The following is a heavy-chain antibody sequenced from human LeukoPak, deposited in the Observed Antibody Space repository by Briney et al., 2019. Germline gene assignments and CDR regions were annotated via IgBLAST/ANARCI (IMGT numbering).Heavy chain of an antibody. CDR2: TSKDGSDT. CDR3: ARGGYSGSYYRFS. D-gene: IGHD6-6*01. V-gene: IGHV3-74*01. CDR1: GFTFSDSW. Sequence: GRSLRLSCAASGFTFSDSWMHWVRQGPGKGPEWLSRTSKDGSDTVYADSAKGRLTASRDNARNTVYLELTNLRPDDTALYYCARGGYSGSYYRFSWGRGTPVTVAS. J-gene: IGHJ4*02.